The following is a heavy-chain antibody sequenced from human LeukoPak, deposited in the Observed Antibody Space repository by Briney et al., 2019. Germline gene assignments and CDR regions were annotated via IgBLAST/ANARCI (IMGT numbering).Heavy chain of an antibody. CDR1: GYTFTSYD. D-gene: IGHD6-19*01. V-gene: IGHV1-8*03. CDR3: ARPGYSSGWYDY. CDR2: MNPNSGNT. Sequence: GASVKVSCKASGYTFTSYDINWVRQATGQGLEWMGWMNPNSGNTGYAQKFQGRVTITRNTSINTAYMELSSLRSEDTAVYYCARPGYSSGWYDYWGQGTLVTVSS. J-gene: IGHJ4*02.